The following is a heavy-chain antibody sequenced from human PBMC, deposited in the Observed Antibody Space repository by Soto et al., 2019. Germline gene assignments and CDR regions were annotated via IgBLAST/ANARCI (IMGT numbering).Heavy chain of an antibody. CDR1: GGSISSGGYS. J-gene: IGHJ4*02. D-gene: IGHD1-7*01. CDR3: ARLLGRQGGITGTTEGY. Sequence: QLQLQESGSGLVKPSQTLSLTCAVSGGSISSGGYSWSWIRQPPGKGLEWIGEINHSGSTNYNPSLKSRVTISVDTSKNQFSLKLSSVTAADTAVYYCARLLGRQGGITGTTEGYWGQGTLVTVSS. CDR2: INHSGST. V-gene: IGHV4-30-2*01.